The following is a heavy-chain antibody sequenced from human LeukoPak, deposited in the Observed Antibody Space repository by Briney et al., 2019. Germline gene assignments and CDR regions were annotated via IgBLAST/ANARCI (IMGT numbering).Heavy chain of an antibody. Sequence: PEGSLRLSCAASGFTVRSNYMSWVRQAPGKGLEWVSVIYSGASTYYADSVKGRFTISRDNSKNTLYLQMNSLRAEDTAVYFCARGGHYDSSGYSYYFDYWGQGTLVTVSS. J-gene: IGHJ4*02. CDR2: IYSGAST. V-gene: IGHV3-66*01. D-gene: IGHD3-22*01. CDR1: GFTVRSNY. CDR3: ARGGHYDSSGYSYYFDY.